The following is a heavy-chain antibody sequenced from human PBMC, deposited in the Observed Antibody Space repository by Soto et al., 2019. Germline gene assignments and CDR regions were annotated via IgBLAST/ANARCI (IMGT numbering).Heavy chain of an antibody. CDR3: ARDVAKYYYDSSGYYDYFDY. V-gene: IGHV1-69*01. CDR1: GGTFSSYA. Sequence: QVQLVQSGAEVKKPGSSVKVSCKASGGTFSSYAISWVRQAPGQGLEWMGGIIPIFGTANYAQKFQGRVTITADESTSTAYMELSSLRSEDTAVYYCARDVAKYYYDSSGYYDYFDYRGQGTLVTVSS. CDR2: IIPIFGTA. J-gene: IGHJ4*02. D-gene: IGHD3-22*01.